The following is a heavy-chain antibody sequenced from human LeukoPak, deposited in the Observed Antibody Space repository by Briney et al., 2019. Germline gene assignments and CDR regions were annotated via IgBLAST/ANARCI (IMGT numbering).Heavy chain of an antibody. V-gene: IGHV6-1*01. CDR3: ARDVGNSGWYTFDY. D-gene: IGHD6-19*01. J-gene: IGHJ4*02. Sequence: PSQTLSVTCAISGDSVSSNNGAWNWIRQSPSRGLEWLGRTYYRSKWYNDYAVSMKGRITINPDTSKNQFSLQVNSVTPEDTAVYYCARDVGNSGWYTFDYWGQGTLVTVSS. CDR2: TYYRSKWYN. CDR1: GDSVSSNNGA.